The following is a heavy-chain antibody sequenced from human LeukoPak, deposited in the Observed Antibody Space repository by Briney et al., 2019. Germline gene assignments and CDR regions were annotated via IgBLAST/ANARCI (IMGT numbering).Heavy chain of an antibody. CDR2: IYYSGST. CDR1: GGSISSGGYY. Sequence: PPETLSLTCTVSGGSISSGGYYWSWIRQHPGKGLEWIGYIYYSGSTYYNPSLKSRVTISVDTSKNQFSLQLSSVTAADTAVYYCARGSRGYXXXAFDIWGKGTMVTVSS. J-gene: IGHJ3*02. V-gene: IGHV4-31*03. CDR3: ARGSRGYXXXAFDI. D-gene: IGHD1-26*01.